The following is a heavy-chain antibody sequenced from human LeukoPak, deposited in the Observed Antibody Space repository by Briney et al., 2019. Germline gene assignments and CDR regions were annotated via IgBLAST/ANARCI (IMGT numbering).Heavy chain of an antibody. D-gene: IGHD3-22*01. CDR3: ARDIYDSSGYADAFDI. V-gene: IGHV4-4*07. CDR1: GGSISGYY. CDR2: IYTSGST. Sequence: SETLSLTCTVSGGSISGYYWSWIRQPAGKGLEWIGRIYTSGSTNYNPSLKSRVTISVDTSKNQFSLKLSSVTAADTAVYYCARDIYDSSGYADAFDIWGQGTMVTVSS. J-gene: IGHJ3*02.